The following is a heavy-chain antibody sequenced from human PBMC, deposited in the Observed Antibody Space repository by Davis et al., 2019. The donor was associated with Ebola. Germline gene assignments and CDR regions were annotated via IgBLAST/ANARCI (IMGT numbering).Heavy chain of an antibody. J-gene: IGHJ5*02. V-gene: IGHV4-39*07. CDR1: GGSISSSSYY. CDR3: ARGLGIGSWFDP. Sequence: SETLSLTCTVSGGSISSSSYYWGWIRQPPGKGLEWIGSIYYSGSTNYNPSLKSRVTISVDTSKNQFSLKLSSVTAADTAVYYCARGLGIGSWFDPWGQGTLVTVSS. CDR2: IYYSGST. D-gene: IGHD1-26*01.